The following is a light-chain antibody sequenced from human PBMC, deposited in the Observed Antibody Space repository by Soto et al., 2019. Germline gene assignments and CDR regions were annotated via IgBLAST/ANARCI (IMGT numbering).Light chain of an antibody. V-gene: IGLV2-14*01. Sequence: QSALTQPASVSGSPGQTITISCTGTSSDVGGYNYLSWYQQRPGKAPKVMIYEVSNRPSGVSNRFSGSKSGNTASLTISGLQAEDEADYFCSSYTTSGTPVFGGGTQLTVL. CDR2: EVS. J-gene: IGLJ3*02. CDR3: SSYTTSGTPV. CDR1: SSDVGGYNY.